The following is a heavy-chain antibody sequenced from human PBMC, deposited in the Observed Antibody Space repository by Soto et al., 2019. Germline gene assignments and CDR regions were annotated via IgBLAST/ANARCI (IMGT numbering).Heavy chain of an antibody. CDR1: GFTFSSYV. CDR2: ISYDGSNK. V-gene: IGHV3-30*18. CDR3: AKDLEGYCSSTSCYTYFGLDV. D-gene: IGHD2-2*01. Sequence: GSLRLSCAASGFTFSSYVMHWVRQAPGKGLEWVAVISYDGSNKYYADSVKGRFTISRDNSKHTLFLQMNSLRPEDTAVYYCAKDLEGYCSSTSCYTYFGLDVWGQGTTVTVSS. J-gene: IGHJ6*02.